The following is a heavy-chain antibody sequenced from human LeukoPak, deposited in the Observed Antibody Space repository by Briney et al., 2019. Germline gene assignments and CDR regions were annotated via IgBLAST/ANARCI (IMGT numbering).Heavy chain of an antibody. CDR3: ARDPHSGSYGRYYYGMDV. J-gene: IGHJ6*02. CDR1: GFTVSSNY. Sequence: GGSLRLSCAASGFTVSSNYMSWVRQAPGKGLEWVSVIYSGGSTYYADSVKGRFTISRDNSKNTLYLQMNSLRAEDTAVYYCARDPHSGSYGRYYYGMDVWGQGTTVTVSS. CDR2: IYSGGST. V-gene: IGHV3-53*01. D-gene: IGHD1-26*01.